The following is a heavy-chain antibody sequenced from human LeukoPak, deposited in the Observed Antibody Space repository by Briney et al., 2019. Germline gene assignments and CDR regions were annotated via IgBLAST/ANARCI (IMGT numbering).Heavy chain of an antibody. Sequence: SVKVSCRASGGTFSSYAISWVRQAPGQGLEWMGRIIPIFGTANYAQKFPGRVTITADKSTSTAYMELSSLRSEDTAVYYCAREDTTTVVGEAFDYWGQGTLVTVSS. CDR2: IIPIFGTA. V-gene: IGHV1-69*06. D-gene: IGHD3-10*01. CDR3: AREDTTTVVGEAFDY. J-gene: IGHJ4*02. CDR1: GGTFSSYA.